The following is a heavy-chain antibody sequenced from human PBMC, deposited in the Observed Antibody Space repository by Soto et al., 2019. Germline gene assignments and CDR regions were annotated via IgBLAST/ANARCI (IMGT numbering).Heavy chain of an antibody. CDR1: GFTFSSYG. V-gene: IGHV3-30*18. CDR3: AKAAPQYWVIDY. CDR2: ISYDGSNK. D-gene: IGHD2-8*02. J-gene: IGHJ4*02. Sequence: PGGSLRLSCAASGFTFSSYGMHWVRQAPGKGLEWVAVISYDGSNKYYADSVKGRFTISRDNSKNTLYLQMNSLRAEDTAVYYCAKAAPQYWVIDYWGQGTLVTVSS.